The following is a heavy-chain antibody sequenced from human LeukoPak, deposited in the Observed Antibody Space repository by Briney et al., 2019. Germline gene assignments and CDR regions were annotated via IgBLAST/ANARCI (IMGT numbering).Heavy chain of an antibody. CDR1: GFTFSSYA. CDR2: ISGSGGST. Sequence: GGSLRLSCAASGFTFSSYAMSWVRQAPGKGLEWVSAISGSGGSTYYADSVKGRFTISRDNAMSTVFLQMKSLRAEDTAVYYCARADEYSSSFLDYWGQGTLVTVSS. D-gene: IGHD6-6*01. J-gene: IGHJ4*02. V-gene: IGHV3-23*01. CDR3: ARADEYSSSFLDY.